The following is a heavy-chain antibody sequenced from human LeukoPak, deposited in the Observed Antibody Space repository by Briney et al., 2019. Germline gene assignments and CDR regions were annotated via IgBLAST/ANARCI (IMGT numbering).Heavy chain of an antibody. CDR2: MYIGGRT. Sequence: PSETLSLTCTVTGTSIRSGSYYWNWIRQAAGKGLEWIGRMYIGGRTTYNPSLKSRVTISLETTENQFSLRLRSVTAADTAVYYCAREGQVVGRTMSDYWGQGTLVTVSS. V-gene: IGHV4-61*02. D-gene: IGHD1-26*01. CDR3: AREGQVVGRTMSDY. CDR1: GTSIRSGSYY. J-gene: IGHJ4*02.